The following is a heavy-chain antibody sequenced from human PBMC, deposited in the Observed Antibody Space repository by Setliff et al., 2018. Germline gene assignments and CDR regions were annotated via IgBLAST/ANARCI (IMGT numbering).Heavy chain of an antibody. CDR1: GGTFSSNG. J-gene: IGHJ4*01. V-gene: IGHV1-69*10. CDR2: IIPFLDVT. CDR3: ASALIRRVAVAGKSQFDY. D-gene: IGHD6-19*01. Sequence: ASVKVSCKASGGTFSSNGISWVRQAPGQGLEWMGGIIPFLDVTKYAQNFQDRVTFTADKSTNTAFMEMRSLRSDDTAVYYCASALIRRVAVAGKSQFDYWGQGTLVTVSS.